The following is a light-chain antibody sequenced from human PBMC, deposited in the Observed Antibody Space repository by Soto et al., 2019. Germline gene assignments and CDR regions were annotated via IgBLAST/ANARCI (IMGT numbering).Light chain of an antibody. CDR3: QQRSNWIT. Sequence: EVVMTQSPATLSVSPVERATLSFRASQSVTSNYLAWYQQKPGQAPRLLIYDTSYRATGIPARFSGSGSGTDFTLTISSLEPEDFAVYYCQQRSNWITFGQGTRLEIK. CDR2: DTS. J-gene: IGKJ5*01. V-gene: IGKV3-11*01. CDR1: QSVTSN.